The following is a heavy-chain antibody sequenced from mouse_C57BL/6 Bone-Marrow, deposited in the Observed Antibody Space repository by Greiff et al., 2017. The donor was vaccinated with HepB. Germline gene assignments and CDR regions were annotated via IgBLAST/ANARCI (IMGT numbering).Heavy chain of an antibody. CDR2: IYPGSGNT. J-gene: IGHJ3*01. V-gene: IGHV1-76*01. D-gene: IGHD3-2*02. CDR3: ARGDSSGWFAY. CDR1: GYTFTDYY. Sequence: QVQLQQSGAELVRPGASVKLSCKASGYTFTDYYINWVKQRPGQGLEWIARIYPGSGNTYYNEKFKGKATLTAEKSSSTAYMQLSSLTSEDSAVYFCARGDSSGWFAYWGQGTLVTVSA.